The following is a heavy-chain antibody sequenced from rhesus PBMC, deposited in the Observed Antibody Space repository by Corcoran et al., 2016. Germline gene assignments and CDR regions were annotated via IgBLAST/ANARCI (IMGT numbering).Heavy chain of an antibody. J-gene: IGHJ5-1*01. Sequence: QVQLQESGPGLVKPSETLSLTCAVSGDSIPSYYWSWIRQSPGKGLEGIGYIYGSSGSTYYSPSLKTRVTLSTDTSKNQFSLTLNSVTAADAAVYYCARDLRFDVWGPGVLVTVSS. V-gene: IGHV4-165*01. CDR1: GDSIPSYY. CDR3: ARDLRFDV. CDR2: IYGSSGST.